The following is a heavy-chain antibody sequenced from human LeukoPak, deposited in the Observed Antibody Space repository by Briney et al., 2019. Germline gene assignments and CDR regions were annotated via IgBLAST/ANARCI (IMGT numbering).Heavy chain of an antibody. J-gene: IGHJ4*02. V-gene: IGHV4-61*02. CDR1: GGSISSDSISSYY. Sequence: TLSLTCTVSGGSISSDSISSYYWSWVRQPAGKGLEWIGRIYTSGTTNYNPSLKSRVTMSVDTSKNQFSLKLNSVTAADTAVYYCARGAPSDYWGQGTLVTVSS. CDR3: ARGAPSDY. CDR2: IYTSGTT.